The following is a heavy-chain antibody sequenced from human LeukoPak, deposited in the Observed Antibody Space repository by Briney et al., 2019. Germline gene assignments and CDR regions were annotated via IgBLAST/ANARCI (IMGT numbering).Heavy chain of an antibody. CDR3: AKDWGPMVYANFDY. V-gene: IGHV3-9*01. CDR1: GFTFDDYA. D-gene: IGHD2-8*01. CDR2: ISWNSGSI. J-gene: IGHJ4*02. Sequence: PGGSLRLSCAASGFTFDDYAMHWVRQAPGKGLEWVSGISWNSGSIGYADSVKGRFTISRDNAKNSLYLQMNSLRAEDTALYYCAKDWGPMVYANFDYWGQGTLVTVSS.